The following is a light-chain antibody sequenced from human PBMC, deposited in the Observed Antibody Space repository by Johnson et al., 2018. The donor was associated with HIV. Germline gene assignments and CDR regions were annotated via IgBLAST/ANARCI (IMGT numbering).Light chain of an antibody. CDR1: SSNIGNNY. CDR2: EKN. J-gene: IGLJ1*01. CDR3: GTWDSSLGAHYV. Sequence: QSVLTQPPSVSAAPGQKVTISCSGSSSNIGNNYVSWYQQLPGTAPKLLIYEKNKRPSGIPDRFSASKSGTSATLAITGLQTGDEADYYCGTWDSSLGAHYVFGRGTEVTVL. V-gene: IGLV1-51*02.